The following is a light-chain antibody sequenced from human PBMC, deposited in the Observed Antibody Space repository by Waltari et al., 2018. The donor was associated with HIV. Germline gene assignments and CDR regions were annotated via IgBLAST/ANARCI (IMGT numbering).Light chain of an antibody. CDR3: GTRDNDLGPVV. CDR2: DAT. CDR1: NSNIGSND. Sequence: SVLTQPPSKSAAPGQTVTISCTGHNSNIGSNDVSWYQQLPGASPRLLIYDATTRPSLISDRFSASKCDTTATLDIAGLQPGDEAMYYCGTRDNDLGPVVLGGGTWVTVL. J-gene: IGLJ2*01. V-gene: IGLV1-51*01.